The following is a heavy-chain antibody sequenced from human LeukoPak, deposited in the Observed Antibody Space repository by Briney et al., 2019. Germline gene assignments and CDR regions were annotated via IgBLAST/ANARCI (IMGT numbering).Heavy chain of an antibody. CDR1: GYTFTSYD. D-gene: IGHD6-13*01. Sequence: GASGKVSCKASGYTFTSYDINWVRQATGQGLEWMGWMNPNSGNTGYAQKFQGRVTMTRNTSISTAYMELSSLRSEDTAVYYCARGQQLPYAFDIWGQGTMVTVSS. V-gene: IGHV1-8*01. J-gene: IGHJ3*02. CDR2: MNPNSGNT. CDR3: ARGQQLPYAFDI.